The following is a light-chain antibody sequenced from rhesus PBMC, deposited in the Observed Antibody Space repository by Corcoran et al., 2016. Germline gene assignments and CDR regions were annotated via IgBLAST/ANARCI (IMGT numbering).Light chain of an antibody. V-gene: IGKV1S9*01. CDR2: RAS. J-gene: IGKJ2*01. CDR1: QSLSNY. CDR3: QQVYSYPYS. Sequence: DIQMTQSPSSLSASVGDRVTITCQASQSLSNYLNWYPQKPGKITKLLIYRASSLQSGISSRFSGSGAGTEFTLTSSSLQPEDFATYYCQQVYSYPYSFVQGTKVEIK.